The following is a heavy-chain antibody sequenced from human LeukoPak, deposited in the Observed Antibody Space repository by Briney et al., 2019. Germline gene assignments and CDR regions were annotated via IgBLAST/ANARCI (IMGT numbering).Heavy chain of an antibody. CDR3: ARALFGVITPTDY. CDR2: ISSSGSYL. D-gene: IGHD3-3*01. V-gene: IGHV3-21*01. J-gene: IGHJ4*02. CDR1: GFTFSTYA. Sequence: GGSLRLSCAASGFTFSTYAIHWVRQAPGKGLEWVSSISSSGSYLYYAYSVKGRFTISTDNAKNSLYLQMNSLRVEDTAVYFCARALFGVITPTDYWGQGTLVTVSS.